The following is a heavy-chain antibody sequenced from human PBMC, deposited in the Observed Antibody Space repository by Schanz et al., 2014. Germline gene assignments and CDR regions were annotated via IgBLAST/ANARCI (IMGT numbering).Heavy chain of an antibody. D-gene: IGHD2-15*01. V-gene: IGHV3-23*01. CDR2: ISGSGGST. CDR1: GFTFSTYA. Sequence: EVQLLDSGGGLVQPGGSLRLSCAASGFTFSTYAMSWVRQAPGKGLEWVSAISGSGGSTYYADSVKGRFTISRDNSKNTLYLQMNSLRAEDTAVYYCAKARRKSNCSGGRCFHCSYYGMDVWGQGTTVTVSS. CDR3: AKARRKSNCSGGRCFHCSYYGMDV. J-gene: IGHJ6*02.